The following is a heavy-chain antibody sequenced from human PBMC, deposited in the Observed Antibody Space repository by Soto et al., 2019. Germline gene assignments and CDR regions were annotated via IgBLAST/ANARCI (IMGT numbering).Heavy chain of an antibody. CDR1: GGSMISYY. CDR2: IYYAGST. CDR3: ARHLLLYYYDSSGYYLRDAFDI. J-gene: IGHJ3*02. D-gene: IGHD3-22*01. V-gene: IGHV4-59*08. Sequence: ETLSLTCTVSGGSMISYYWSWIRQPPGRGLEWIGFIYYAGSTKYNPSLNSRVTISVDTSKNQFSLKLSSVTAADTAVYYCARHLLLYYYDSSGYYLRDAFDIWGQGTMVTVSS.